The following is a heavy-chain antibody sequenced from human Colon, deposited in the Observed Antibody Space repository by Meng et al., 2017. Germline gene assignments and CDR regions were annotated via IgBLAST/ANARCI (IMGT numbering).Heavy chain of an antibody. D-gene: IGHD4-23*01. CDR1: GYTFTNHH. CDR2: INPSGDRA. J-gene: IGHJ5*02. V-gene: IGHV1-46*01. Sequence: ASVKVSCKASGYTFTNHHMHWVRQAPGQGLEWMGEINPSGDRAVYAQKFQGRLSMTRDTSTSTLYMELSSLRFEDTAAYYCARDNSDSSTSWWFDLWGQGTLVTV. CDR3: ARDNSDSSTSWWFDL.